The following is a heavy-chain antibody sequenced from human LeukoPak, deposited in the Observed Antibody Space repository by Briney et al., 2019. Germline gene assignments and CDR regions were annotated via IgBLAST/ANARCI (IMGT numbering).Heavy chain of an antibody. CDR2: FYHSGST. Sequence: PSETLSLTCAVYGGSFSGYYWSWIRQPPGKGLEWIGNFYHSGSTNYNPSLKSRATILVDTSKNQFSLKLNSVTAADTAIYFCVGGGQWLAFDRWGQGTLVTVSS. V-gene: IGHV4-34*11. CDR3: VGGGQWLAFDR. D-gene: IGHD6-19*01. CDR1: GGSFSGYY. J-gene: IGHJ4*02.